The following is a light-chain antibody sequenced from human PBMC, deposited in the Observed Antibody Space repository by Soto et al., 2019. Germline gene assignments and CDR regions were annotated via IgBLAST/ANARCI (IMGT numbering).Light chain of an antibody. Sequence: EIVLTQSPATVSLSPGERATLSCRASQSVSSYLAWYQQKPGQAPRLLIYEASNRATGIPARFSGSGSGTDFTLTISSLEPEDFAVYYCQQRSNWPTFGQGTKLEIK. V-gene: IGKV3-11*01. CDR2: EAS. CDR1: QSVSSY. CDR3: QQRSNWPT. J-gene: IGKJ2*01.